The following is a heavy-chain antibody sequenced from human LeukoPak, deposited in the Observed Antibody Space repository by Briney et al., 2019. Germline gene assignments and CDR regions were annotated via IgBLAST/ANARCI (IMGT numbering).Heavy chain of an antibody. V-gene: IGHV3-30*02. CDR2: IRYDGSNK. Sequence: GGSLRLSCAASGFTFSSYGMLWVRQAPGKGLEWVAFIRYDGSNKYYADSVKGRFTISRDNSKNTLYLQMNSLRAEDTAVYYCAAGPGYQLDYWGQGTLVTVSS. CDR1: GFTFSSYG. D-gene: IGHD2-2*01. CDR3: AAGPGYQLDY. J-gene: IGHJ4*02.